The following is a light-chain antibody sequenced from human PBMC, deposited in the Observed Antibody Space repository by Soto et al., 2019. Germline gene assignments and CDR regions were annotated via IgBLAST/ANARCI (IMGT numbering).Light chain of an antibody. V-gene: IGLV1-44*01. CDR2: TNN. J-gene: IGLJ1*01. Sequence: QSVLTQAPSASGTPGQRVTISCSGSTSNIARHTVNWYQQLPGTAPQLLIYTNNQRPSGVPDRFSGSKSGTSASLAISGLQSEDEADYDCAAWDDSLNGYVFGTGTKLTVL. CDR3: AAWDDSLNGYV. CDR1: TSNIARHT.